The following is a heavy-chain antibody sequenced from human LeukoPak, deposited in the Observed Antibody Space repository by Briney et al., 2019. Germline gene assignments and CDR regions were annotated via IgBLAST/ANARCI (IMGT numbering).Heavy chain of an antibody. CDR3: ARPYDSSGYDLWY. Sequence: GGSLRLSCAASGFTFSSYSMNWVRQAPGKGLEWVSSISSSSSYIYYADSVKGRFTISRDNAKNSLYLQMNSLRAEDTAVYYCARPYDSSGYDLWYWGQGTLVTVSS. J-gene: IGHJ4*02. CDR2: ISSSSSYI. V-gene: IGHV3-21*01. CDR1: GFTFSSYS. D-gene: IGHD3-22*01.